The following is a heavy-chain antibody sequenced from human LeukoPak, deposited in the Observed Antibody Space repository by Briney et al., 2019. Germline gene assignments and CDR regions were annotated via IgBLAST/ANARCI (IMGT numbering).Heavy chain of an antibody. CDR1: GFTFSSYA. CDR3: AKGSYSSGWYESDY. J-gene: IGHJ4*02. Sequence: GGSLRLSCAASGFTFSSYAMHWVRQAPGKGLEWVSGISGSGGSTYYADSVKGRFTISRDNSKNTLYLQMNSLRAEDTAVYYCAKGSYSSGWYESDYWGQGTLVTVSS. CDR2: ISGSGGST. V-gene: IGHV3-23*01. D-gene: IGHD6-19*01.